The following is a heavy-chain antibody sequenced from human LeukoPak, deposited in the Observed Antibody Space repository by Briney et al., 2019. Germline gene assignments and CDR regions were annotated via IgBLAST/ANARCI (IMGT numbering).Heavy chain of an antibody. J-gene: IGHJ6*02. D-gene: IGHD5-18*01. Sequence: GGSLRLSCAASGFTFSSYWMHWVRQAPGKGLVWVSRINSDGSSTSYADSVKGRFTISRDNAKNTLYLQMNGLRAEDTAVYYCARERDTAMVYYYYYGMDVWGQGTTVTVSS. CDR3: ARERDTAMVYYYYYGMDV. V-gene: IGHV3-74*01. CDR1: GFTFSSYW. CDR2: INSDGSST.